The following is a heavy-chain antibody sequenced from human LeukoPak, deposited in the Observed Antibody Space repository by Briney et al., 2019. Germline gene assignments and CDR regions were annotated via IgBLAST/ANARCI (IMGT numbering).Heavy chain of an antibody. CDR1: GGSISSSNW. Sequence: PSGTLPLTCAVSGGSISSSNWWSWVRQPPGKGLEWIGEIYHSGSTNYNPSLKSRVTISVDKSKNQFSLKLSSVTAADTAVYYCARLKYSSSWPRTLGGYFDYWGQGTLVTVSS. V-gene: IGHV4-4*02. J-gene: IGHJ4*02. CDR3: ARLKYSSSWPRTLGGYFDY. CDR2: IYHSGST. D-gene: IGHD6-13*01.